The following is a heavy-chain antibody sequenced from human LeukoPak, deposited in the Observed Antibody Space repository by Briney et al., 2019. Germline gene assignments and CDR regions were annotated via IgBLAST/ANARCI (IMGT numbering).Heavy chain of an antibody. V-gene: IGHV3-23*01. J-gene: IGHJ3*02. Sequence: AGGSLRLSCVASGFTFSSSAMSWVRQAPGKGPQWVSTISRRAGTTYYADSVKGRFTISRDDSKSTLYLQMNSLRPEDTAVYYCTTEVLEGATDGTFDIWGQGTMVTVSS. CDR3: TTEVLEGATDGTFDI. CDR2: ISRRAGTT. CDR1: GFTFSSSA. D-gene: IGHD1-26*01.